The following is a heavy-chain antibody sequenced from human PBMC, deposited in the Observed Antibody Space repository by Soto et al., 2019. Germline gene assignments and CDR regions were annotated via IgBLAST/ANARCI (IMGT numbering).Heavy chain of an antibody. CDR1: GYSFTSYW. CDR3: ARRLRSAVESYYGMDV. D-gene: IGHD2-15*01. V-gene: IGHV5-10-1*01. Sequence: PGESLKISCKGSGYSFTSYWISWVRQMPGKGLEWMGRIDPSDSYTNYSPSFQGHVTISADKSISTAYLQWSSLKASDTAMYYCARRLRSAVESYYGMDVWGKGTTVTVSS. CDR2: IDPSDSYT. J-gene: IGHJ6*04.